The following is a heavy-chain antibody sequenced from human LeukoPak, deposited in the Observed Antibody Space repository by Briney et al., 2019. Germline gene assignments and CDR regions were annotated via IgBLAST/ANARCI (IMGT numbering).Heavy chain of an antibody. D-gene: IGHD2-2*02. V-gene: IGHV4-39*01. CDR1: GGSISSSSYY. Sequence: SETLSLTCTVSGGSISSSSYYWGWIRQPPGKGLEWIGSIYYSGSTYYHPSLKSRVTISVDTSKNQFSLKLSSVTAADTAVYYCARNFFAIVVVQAAINRACWFDPWGQGTLVTVSS. CDR2: IYYSGST. CDR3: ARNFFAIVVVQAAINRACWFDP. J-gene: IGHJ5*02.